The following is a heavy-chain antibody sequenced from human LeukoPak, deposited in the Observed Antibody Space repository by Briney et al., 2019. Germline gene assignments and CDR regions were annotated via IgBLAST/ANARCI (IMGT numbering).Heavy chain of an antibody. J-gene: IGHJ4*02. Sequence: ASVTVSCKASGYTFTSYYMHWVRQAPGQGLEWMGLINPSGGSTSYVQKFQGRVTMTRDTSTSTVYMELSSLRSEDTAVYYCARDPPNCSGGSCYSGVGFDYWGQGTLVTVSS. D-gene: IGHD2-15*01. V-gene: IGHV1-46*01. CDR1: GYTFTSYY. CDR3: ARDPPNCSGGSCYSGVGFDY. CDR2: INPSGGST.